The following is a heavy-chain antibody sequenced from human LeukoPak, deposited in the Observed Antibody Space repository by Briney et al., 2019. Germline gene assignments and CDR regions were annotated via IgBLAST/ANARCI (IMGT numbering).Heavy chain of an antibody. CDR2: ISDSGVDT. J-gene: IGHJ4*02. V-gene: IGHV3-23*01. D-gene: IGHD2-2*02. CDR1: GFTFSNYA. CDR3: AKTDCTSSSCYTIES. Sequence: GGSLRLSCAASGFTFSNYAMSWVRQAPGRGLEWVSVISDSGVDTSYAESGKGRFTISRDNSKNTLYLQMNSLRVEDTAVYYCAKTDCTSSSCYTIESWGQGTLVTVSS.